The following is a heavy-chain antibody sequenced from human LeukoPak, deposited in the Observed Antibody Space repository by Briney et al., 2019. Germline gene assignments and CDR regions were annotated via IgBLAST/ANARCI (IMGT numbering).Heavy chain of an antibody. J-gene: IGHJ4*02. CDR3: ARVGYDILTGYLYFDY. D-gene: IGHD3-9*01. Sequence: SETLSLTCAVYGGSFSGYYWSWIRQPPGKGLEWIGEINHSGSTNYNPSLKSRVTISVDTSKNQFSLKLSSVTAADTAVYYCARVGYDILTGYLYFDYWGQGTLVTVSS. V-gene: IGHV4-34*01. CDR1: GGSFSGYY. CDR2: INHSGST.